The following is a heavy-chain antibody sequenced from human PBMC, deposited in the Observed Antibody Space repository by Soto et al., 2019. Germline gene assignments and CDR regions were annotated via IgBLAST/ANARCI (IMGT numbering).Heavy chain of an antibody. CDR1: RWTFSHYG. CDR3: AKNQWELLH. Sequence: GSLRLSCGASRWTFSHYGMSWVGQAPGKGLGWVSSITASSGATYYSDSVKGRFTISRDSSENTLYLQMNSLRVDDTAIYFCAKNQWELLHWGQGTLVTVSS. CDR2: ITASSGAT. V-gene: IGHV3-23*01. D-gene: IGHD1-26*01. J-gene: IGHJ4*02.